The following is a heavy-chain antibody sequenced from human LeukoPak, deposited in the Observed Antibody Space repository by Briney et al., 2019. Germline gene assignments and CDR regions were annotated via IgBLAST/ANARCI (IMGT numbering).Heavy chain of an antibody. CDR1: GGSISSSSYY. D-gene: IGHD1-26*01. J-gene: IGHJ4*02. Sequence: PSETLSLTCTVSGGSISSSSYYWGWIRQPPGKGLEWIGTIYYSGSTYYNPSLKSLVTISVDTSKNQFSLKLSSVTAADTAVYYCARQGSGNYLSPVNYWGQGTLVTVSS. CDR3: ARQGSGNYLSPVNY. CDR2: IYYSGST. V-gene: IGHV4-39*01.